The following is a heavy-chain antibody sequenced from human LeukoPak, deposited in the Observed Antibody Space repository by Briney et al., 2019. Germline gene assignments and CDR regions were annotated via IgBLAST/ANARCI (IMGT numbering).Heavy chain of an antibody. CDR2: VDQSGST. D-gene: IGHD1-1*01. V-gene: IGHV4-34*01. CDR3: ARGFVWTDGHGMDV. J-gene: IGHJ6*02. CDR1: GVSFSGYY. Sequence: SSETLSLTCAVYGVSFSGYYWNYIRQPPGRGLEWIGDVDQSGSTNYNPSLKSRVTISVDTSKKQFSLKVNSVTAADTAVYYCARGFVWTDGHGMDVWGQGTTVTVSS.